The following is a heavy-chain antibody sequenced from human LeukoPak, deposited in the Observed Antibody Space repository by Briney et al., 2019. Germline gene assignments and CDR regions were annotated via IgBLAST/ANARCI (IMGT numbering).Heavy chain of an antibody. D-gene: IGHD3-10*01. CDR2: ISGSGGST. Sequence: GGSLRLSCAASGFTFSSYAMSWVRQAPGKGLEWVSAISGSGGSTYYPDSVKGRFTISRDNSKKTLYLQMNSLRAEATAVYYCAKSGRRGVAGRDAFDIWGQGTMVTVSS. CDR1: GFTFSSYA. J-gene: IGHJ3*02. CDR3: AKSGRRGVAGRDAFDI. V-gene: IGHV3-23*01.